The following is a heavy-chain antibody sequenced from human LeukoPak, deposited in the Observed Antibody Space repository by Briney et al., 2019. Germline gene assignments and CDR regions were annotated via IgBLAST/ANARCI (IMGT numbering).Heavy chain of an antibody. V-gene: IGHV4-59*01. D-gene: IGHD3-22*01. CDR1: GGSISSYY. CDR2: IYYSGST. J-gene: IGHJ5*02. Sequence: SETLSLTCTVSGGSISSYYWSWIRQPPGKGLEWIGYIYYSGSTNYNPSFESRVTISLDTSKNQFSLRLSSVTAADTAVYYCARDSSAYRADHWFDPWGQGTQVTVSS. CDR3: ARDSSAYRADHWFDP.